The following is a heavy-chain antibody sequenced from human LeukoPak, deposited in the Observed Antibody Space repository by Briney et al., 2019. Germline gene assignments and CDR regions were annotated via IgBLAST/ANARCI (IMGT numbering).Heavy chain of an antibody. CDR3: AKLNSGMGVFDY. D-gene: IGHD1-1*01. CDR1: GLSFSGYY. V-gene: IGHV4-34*01. Sequence: SETLSLTCSVYGLSFSGYYLSWIRQPPAKGLDWIGEINHIGSTNYNPSLKSRVTISVDTSKDQFSLKLSSVTAADTAVYYCAKLNSGMGVFDYWGQGTLVTVSS. J-gene: IGHJ4*02. CDR2: INHIGST.